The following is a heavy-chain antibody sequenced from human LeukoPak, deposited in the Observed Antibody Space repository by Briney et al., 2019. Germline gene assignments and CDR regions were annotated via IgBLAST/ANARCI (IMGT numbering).Heavy chain of an antibody. CDR1: GFTFHGSW. D-gene: IGHD5-24*01. V-gene: IGHV3-7*01. CDR3: NK. Sequence: GGSLRLSCAASGFTFHGSWMNWVRQVPGKGLEWVANMDPSGTQKRYVDSVRGRFTISKDNSGTSFYLEMSSLTVDDTARTSDNKWGQGTLVTVSS. CDR2: MDPSGTQK. J-gene: IGHJ4*02.